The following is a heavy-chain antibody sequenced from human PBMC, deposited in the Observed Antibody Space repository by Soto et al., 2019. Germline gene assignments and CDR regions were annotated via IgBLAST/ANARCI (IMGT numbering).Heavy chain of an antibody. Sequence: AGGSLRLSCAATGFTFNNYAMTWVRRAAGKGLEWVAGVSDAGERRNYADSVRGRFTVSRDNDKNILYLEMKTLRDEDTAVYYCAKDYSPVWSGGIDLWGQGTPVTVSS. CDR2: VSDAGERR. CDR3: AKDYSPVWSGGIDL. J-gene: IGHJ5*02. CDR1: GFTFNNYA. D-gene: IGHD3-10*01. V-gene: IGHV3-23*01.